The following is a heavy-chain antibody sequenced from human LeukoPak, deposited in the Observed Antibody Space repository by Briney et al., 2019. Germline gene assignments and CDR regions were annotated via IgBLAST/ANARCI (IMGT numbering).Heavy chain of an antibody. J-gene: IGHJ4*02. Sequence: SVKVSYKASGYTFTSYYMHWVRQAPGQGLEWMGGIIPIFGTANYAQKFQGRVTITADESTSTAYMELSSLRSEDTAVYYCARDQGYCSSTSCYSNPDYWGQGTLVTVSS. D-gene: IGHD2-2*02. CDR1: GYTFTSYY. CDR2: IIPIFGTA. V-gene: IGHV1-69*13. CDR3: ARDQGYCSSTSCYSNPDY.